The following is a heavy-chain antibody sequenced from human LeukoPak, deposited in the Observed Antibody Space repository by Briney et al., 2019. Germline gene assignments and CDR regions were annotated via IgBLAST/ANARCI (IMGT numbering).Heavy chain of an antibody. J-gene: IGHJ4*02. Sequence: GGSLRLSCAASGFTFSSYEMNWVRQAPGKGLEWVSYISSSGSTIYYADSVKGRFTISRDNAKNSLYLQMNSLRAEDTAVYYCARDEYYYDSSSGGYFDYWGQGTLVTDSS. V-gene: IGHV3-48*03. CDR3: ARDEYYYDSSSGGYFDY. D-gene: IGHD3-22*01. CDR2: ISSSGSTI. CDR1: GFTFSSYE.